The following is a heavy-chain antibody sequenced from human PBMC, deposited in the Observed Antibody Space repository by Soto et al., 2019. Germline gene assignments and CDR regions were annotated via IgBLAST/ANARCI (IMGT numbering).Heavy chain of an antibody. CDR2: ISSSSSTI. D-gene: IGHD3-22*01. V-gene: IGHV3-48*02. Sequence: GGSLRLSCAASGFTFSSYSMNWVRQAPGKGLEWVSYISSSSSTIYYADSVKGRFTISRDNAKNSLYLQMNSLRDEDTAVYYCARDMGLLSPSYYYYGMDVWGQGTTVTVSS. J-gene: IGHJ6*02. CDR1: GFTFSSYS. CDR3: ARDMGLLSPSYYYYGMDV.